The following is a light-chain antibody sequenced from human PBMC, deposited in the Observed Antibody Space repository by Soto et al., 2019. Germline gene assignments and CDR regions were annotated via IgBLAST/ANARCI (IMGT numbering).Light chain of an antibody. V-gene: IGKV3-15*01. CDR1: QSVSSN. CDR2: GVS. CDR3: QQYNNWPPYT. J-gene: IGKJ2*01. Sequence: EIVMTQSPVTLSVSPGERATLSCRASQSVSSNLAWYQQKCGQAPRLLIYGVSTRATGIPARFSGNGSGTEFTLTISSLQSEDFAIYYCQQYNNWPPYTFGQGTKLEIK.